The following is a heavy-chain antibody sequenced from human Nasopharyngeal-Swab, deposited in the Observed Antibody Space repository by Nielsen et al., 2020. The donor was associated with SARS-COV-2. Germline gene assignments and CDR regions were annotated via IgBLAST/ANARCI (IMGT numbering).Heavy chain of an antibody. J-gene: IGHJ6*02. D-gene: IGHD6-25*01. CDR2: TYYRSTWYS. CDR3: ARRRQPDNYYGVDV. V-gene: IGHV6-1*01. Sequence: WIRQSPSRGLEWLGRTYYRSTWYSDYAESVRSRITINPGTSKNQLSLQLNSVTPDDTAIYYCARRRQPDNYYGVDVWGQGTAVTVSS.